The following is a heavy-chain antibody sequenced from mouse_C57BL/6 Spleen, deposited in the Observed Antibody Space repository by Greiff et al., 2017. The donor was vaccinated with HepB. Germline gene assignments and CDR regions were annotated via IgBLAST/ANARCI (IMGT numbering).Heavy chain of an antibody. CDR1: GYSITSGYY. Sequence: EVQLQESGPGLVKPSQSLSLTCSVTGYSITSGYYWNWIRQFPGNKLEWMGYISYDGSNNYHPSLKNRISITRDTSKNQFFLKLNSVTTEDTATYYCARDYDYDEYFDVWGTGTTVTVAS. V-gene: IGHV3-6*01. J-gene: IGHJ1*03. CDR2: ISYDGSN. CDR3: ARDYDYDEYFDV. D-gene: IGHD2-4*01.